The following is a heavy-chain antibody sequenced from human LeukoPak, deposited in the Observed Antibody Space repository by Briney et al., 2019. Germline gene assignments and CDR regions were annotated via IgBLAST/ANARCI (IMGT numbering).Heavy chain of an antibody. D-gene: IGHD3-10*01. V-gene: IGHV4-61*02. CDR2: IYTSGST. J-gene: IGHJ4*02. Sequence: SETLSLTCTVSGGSISSGSYYWSWIRQPAGKGLEWIGRIYTSGSTNYNPSLKSRVTISVDTSKNQFSLKLSSVTAADTAVYYCARVWGYGSGSYYFDYWGQGTLVTVSS. CDR3: ARVWGYGSGSYYFDY. CDR1: GGSISSGSYY.